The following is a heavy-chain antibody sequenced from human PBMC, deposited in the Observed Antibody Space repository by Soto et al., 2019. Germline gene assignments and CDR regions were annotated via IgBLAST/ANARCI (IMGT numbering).Heavy chain of an antibody. CDR3: AKEGSFWSGYYAWFDP. Sequence: PGGSLRLSCAASGFTFSSYAMSWVRQAPGKGLEWVSAISGSGGSTYYADSVKGRFTISRDNSKNTLYLQMNSLRAEDTAVYYCAKEGSFWSGYYAWFDPWGQGTLVTVSS. CDR2: ISGSGGST. J-gene: IGHJ5*02. CDR1: GFTFSSYA. D-gene: IGHD3-3*01. V-gene: IGHV3-23*01.